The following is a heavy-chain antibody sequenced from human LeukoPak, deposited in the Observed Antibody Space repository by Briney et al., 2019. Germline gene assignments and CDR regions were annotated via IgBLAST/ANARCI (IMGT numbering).Heavy chain of an antibody. Sequence: GGSLRLSCAAPGVTFSSYAMSWVRQAPGKGLEWVPAISGSGGSTYYADSVKGRFTISRDNSKNTLYLQMNSLRAEDTAVYYCAKDRPLLPLDYWGQGTLVTVSS. D-gene: IGHD2-21*02. CDR2: ISGSGGST. V-gene: IGHV3-23*01. J-gene: IGHJ4*02. CDR1: GVTFSSYA. CDR3: AKDRPLLPLDY.